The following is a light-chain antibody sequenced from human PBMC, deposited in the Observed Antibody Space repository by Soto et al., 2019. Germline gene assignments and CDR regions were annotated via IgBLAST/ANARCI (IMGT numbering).Light chain of an antibody. CDR2: EGS. CDR1: SSDVGSYNL. J-gene: IGLJ1*01. Sequence: QSALTQPASVSGSPGQSITLSCTGTSSDVGSYNLVSWYQQHPGKAPKLMIYEGSKRPSGVSNRFSGYKSGNTASLTIAGLQAEDEADYYCCSYAGSNYVFGTGTKLTVL. CDR3: CSYAGSNYV. V-gene: IGLV2-23*01.